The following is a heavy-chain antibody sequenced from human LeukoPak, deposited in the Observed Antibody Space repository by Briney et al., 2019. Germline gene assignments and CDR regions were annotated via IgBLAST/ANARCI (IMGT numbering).Heavy chain of an antibody. Sequence: GGSLRLSCAASGVPFSVSAMSWVRRAPGKGLEWIASVSGIDTDIFYAESVKGRFTISRDIAKNSLHLQMNSLRADDTAIYYCARAGLPRGLVLKAPISSYYMDVWGNGTAVAVSS. V-gene: IGHV3-21*01. CDR2: VSGIDTDI. D-gene: IGHD3/OR15-3a*01. CDR3: ARAGLPRGLVLKAPISSYYMDV. J-gene: IGHJ6*03. CDR1: GVPFSVSA.